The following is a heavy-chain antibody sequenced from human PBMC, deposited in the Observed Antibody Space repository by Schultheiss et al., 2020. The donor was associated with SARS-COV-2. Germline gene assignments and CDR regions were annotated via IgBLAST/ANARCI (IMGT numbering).Heavy chain of an antibody. D-gene: IGHD2-2*01. CDR2: ISAYNGNT. V-gene: IGHV1-18*01. J-gene: IGHJ6*03. CDR3: AREPTIPSRYYYYYMDV. CDR1: GYSFTSYG. Sequence: GESLKISCKGSGYSFTSYGISWVRQAPGQGLEWMGWISAYNGNTNYAQKLQGRVTMTTDTSTSTAYMELRSLRSDDTAVYYCAREPTIPSRYYYYYMDVWGKGTTVTVSS.